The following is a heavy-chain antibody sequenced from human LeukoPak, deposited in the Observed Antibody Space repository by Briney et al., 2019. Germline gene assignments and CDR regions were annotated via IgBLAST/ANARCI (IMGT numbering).Heavy chain of an antibody. CDR1: GFTFSSYA. CDR3: ARGSYDYVWGNYRYSSPGDY. D-gene: IGHD3-16*02. CDR2: ISSSAGTI. J-gene: IGHJ4*02. Sequence: GGSLRLSCAASGFTFSSYAMSWVRQAPGKGLEWVSYISSSAGTIYYGDSVKGRFTISRDNAKNSLYLQMNSLRAEDTAVYYCARGSYDYVWGNYRYSSPGDYWGQGTLVTVSS. V-gene: IGHV3-48*03.